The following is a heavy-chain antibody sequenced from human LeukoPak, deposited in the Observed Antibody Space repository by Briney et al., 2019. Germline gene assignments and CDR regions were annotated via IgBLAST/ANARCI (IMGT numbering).Heavy chain of an antibody. CDR2: FDPEDGET. D-gene: IGHD3-22*01. Sequence: ASVKVSCKVSGYTLTELSMHWVRQAPGKGLEWMGGFDPEDGETIYAQKFQGRVTMTEDTSTDTAYMELSSLRSEDTAVYYCATDFAPSGYYAYYFDYWGQGTLVTVSS. J-gene: IGHJ4*02. CDR1: GYTLTELS. V-gene: IGHV1-24*01. CDR3: ATDFAPSGYYAYYFDY.